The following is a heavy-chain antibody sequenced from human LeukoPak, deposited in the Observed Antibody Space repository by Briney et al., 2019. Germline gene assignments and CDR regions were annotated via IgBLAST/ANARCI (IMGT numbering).Heavy chain of an antibody. D-gene: IGHD3-22*01. Sequence: GGSLRLSCAASGFTFSSYGMHWVRQAPGKGLEWVAFVRYDGSTKYYADSVKDRFSISRDNSKNTLYLQMNSLRAEDTAIYYCAKDPIYDSSGYYYDYWGQGTLVTVSS. CDR1: GFTFSSYG. CDR2: VRYDGSTK. CDR3: AKDPIYDSSGYYYDY. J-gene: IGHJ4*02. V-gene: IGHV3-30*02.